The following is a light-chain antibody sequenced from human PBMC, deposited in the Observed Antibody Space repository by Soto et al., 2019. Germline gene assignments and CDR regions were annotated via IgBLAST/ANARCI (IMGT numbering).Light chain of an antibody. V-gene: IGLV2-14*01. CDR2: DVS. J-gene: IGLJ2*01. Sequence: QSALTQPASVSGSPGQSITISCTGTSSDVGAYNYVSWYQQHPGKAPKLMIYDVSNRPSGLSNRFSGSKSGNTAYLTISGLQAEDEADYYCSSYTSSSTLEVFGGGTKVTVL. CDR1: SSDVGAYNY. CDR3: SSYTSSSTLEV.